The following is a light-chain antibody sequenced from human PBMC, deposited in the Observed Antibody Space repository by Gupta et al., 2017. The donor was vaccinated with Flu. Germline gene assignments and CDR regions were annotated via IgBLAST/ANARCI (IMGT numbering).Light chain of an antibody. CDR3: GTRDSSLSAEV. CDR2: ENN. J-gene: IGLJ3*02. V-gene: IGLV1-51*02. CDR1: SSNIGNNY. Sequence: SALTHPHSVSPAPGRKVSLPRCASSSNIGNNYVSWYQQLPGTAPKLLIYENNKRPSGIPDRFSGSNDGTSATLGITGPQPGDEAEDYSGTRDSSLSAEVFGGGTKLTVL.